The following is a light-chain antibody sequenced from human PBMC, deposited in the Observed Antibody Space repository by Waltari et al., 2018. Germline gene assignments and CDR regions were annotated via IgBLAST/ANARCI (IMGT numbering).Light chain of an antibody. CDR1: PSISTN. CDR2: GAS. V-gene: IGKV3-15*01. Sequence: IVMTQSPATPSVSPGERATLSCRASPSISTNLAWFQEKPGQAPRLLIYGASTRATGVPARFSGSGSGTYFTLVISSLQSEDFAVYYCQQYDKWLRYSFGQGTKLEIK. J-gene: IGKJ2*01. CDR3: QQYDKWLRYS.